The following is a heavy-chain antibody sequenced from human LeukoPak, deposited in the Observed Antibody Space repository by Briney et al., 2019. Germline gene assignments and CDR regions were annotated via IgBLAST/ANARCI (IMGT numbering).Heavy chain of an antibody. CDR1: GGSISSYY. CDR2: IYYSGST. V-gene: IGHV4-59*08. Sequence: SETLSLTCTVSGGSISSYYWSWIRQPPGKGLEWIGYIYYSGSTNYNPSLKSRVTISVDTSKNQFSLKLSSVTAADTAVYYCARAIPEYYYDSSGYYLPAHWYFDLWGRGTLVTVSS. D-gene: IGHD3-22*01. J-gene: IGHJ2*01. CDR3: ARAIPEYYYDSSGYYLPAHWYFDL.